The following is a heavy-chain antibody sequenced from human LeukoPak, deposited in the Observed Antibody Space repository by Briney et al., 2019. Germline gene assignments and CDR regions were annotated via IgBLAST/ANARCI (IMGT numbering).Heavy chain of an antibody. J-gene: IGHJ5*02. CDR3: ARGGGCSSTSCYQWFDP. CDR1: GDSISSNNW. V-gene: IGHV4-4*02. Sequence: SGTLSLACDVSGDSISSNNWWSWVRQPPGKGLEWIGEIYHSGSTKYNPSLKSRVTISVDKSKNQFSLKLSSVTAADTAVYYCARGGGCSSTSCYQWFDPWGQGTLVTVSS. D-gene: IGHD2-2*01. CDR2: IYHSGST.